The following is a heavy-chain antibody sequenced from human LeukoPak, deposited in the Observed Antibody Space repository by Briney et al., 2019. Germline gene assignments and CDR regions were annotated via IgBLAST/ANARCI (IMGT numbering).Heavy chain of an antibody. CDR2: ITWNSAKI. J-gene: IGHJ4*02. V-gene: IGHV3-9*01. CDR1: GFTFDDYA. D-gene: IGHD3-16*01. Sequence: GGSLRLSCVGSGFTFDDYAMHWVRQTPTKGLEWVSSITWNSAKIGYADSVKGRITISRDNSMNTLYLQMNSLRAEDTAVYYCAKVRWGSDNALDSWGQGTLVTGSS. CDR3: AKVRWGSDNALDS.